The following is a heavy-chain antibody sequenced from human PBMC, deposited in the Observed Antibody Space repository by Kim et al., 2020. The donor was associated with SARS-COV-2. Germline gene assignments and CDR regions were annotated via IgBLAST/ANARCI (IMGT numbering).Heavy chain of an antibody. D-gene: IGHD2-2*02. V-gene: IGHV3-30*04. CDR2: ISYDGSNK. CDR3: ARDWGYNGLADY. Sequence: GGSLRLSCAASGFTFSSYAMHWVRQAPGKGQEWVAVISYDGSNKYYADSVKGRFTISRDNSKNTLYLQMNSLRAEDTAVYYCARDWGYNGLADYWGQGTLVTVSS. J-gene: IGHJ4*02. CDR1: GFTFSSYA.